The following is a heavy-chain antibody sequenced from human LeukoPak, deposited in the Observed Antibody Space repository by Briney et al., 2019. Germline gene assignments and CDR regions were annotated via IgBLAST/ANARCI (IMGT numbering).Heavy chain of an antibody. CDR3: AKATAFDI. Sequence: GSLRLSCAASGFTFSSYAMHWVRQAPGKGLEWVAVISYDGSNKYYADSVKGRFTISRDNSKNTLYLQMNSLRAEDTAVYYCAKATAFDIWGQGTMVTVSS. CDR1: GFTFSSYA. V-gene: IGHV3-30-3*01. J-gene: IGHJ3*02. CDR2: ISYDGSNK.